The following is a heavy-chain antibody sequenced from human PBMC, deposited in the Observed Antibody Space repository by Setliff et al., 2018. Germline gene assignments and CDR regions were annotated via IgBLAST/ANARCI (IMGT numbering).Heavy chain of an antibody. CDR2: INNDGSST. CDR3: VRDRWKVMVNKGDDAFDL. D-gene: IGHD5-18*01. V-gene: IGHV3-74*01. Sequence: GVLRLSCAAAGFTFSSHWMHWVRQAPGKRLMWVSRINNDGSSTTYEDSVKGRFTISRDNAKNTLYLQMNSLRAEDTAVYYCVRDRWKVMVNKGDDAFDLWGQGTMVTVSS. J-gene: IGHJ3*01. CDR1: GFTFSSHW.